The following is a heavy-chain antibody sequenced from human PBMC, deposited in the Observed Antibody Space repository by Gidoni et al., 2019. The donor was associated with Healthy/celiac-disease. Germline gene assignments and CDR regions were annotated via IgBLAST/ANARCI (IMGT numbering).Heavy chain of an antibody. J-gene: IGHJ4*02. D-gene: IGHD2-2*01. V-gene: IGHV4-34*01. CDR1: GGSFSGYY. CDR3: ASRGCSSTSCRGPFDY. CDR2: INHSGST. Sequence: QVQLQQWGAGLLKPSETLSLTCAVYGGSFSGYYWSWIRQPPGKGLEWIGEINHSGSTNYNPSLKSRVTISVDTSKNQFSLKLSSVTAADTAVYYCASRGCSSTSCRGPFDYWGQGTLVTVSS.